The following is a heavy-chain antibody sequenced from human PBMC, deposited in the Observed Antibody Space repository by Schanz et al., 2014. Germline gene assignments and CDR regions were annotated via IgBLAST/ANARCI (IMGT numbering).Heavy chain of an antibody. CDR3: TKDKSQIAVAGLFDL. J-gene: IGHJ4*02. CDR1: TFTFDHYA. D-gene: IGHD6-19*01. Sequence: EVQLLESGGGLVQPGGSLRLSCSASTFTFDHYAMAWIRQPPGRGLEWVSYIGNGGVTIYYADSVKGRFTISRDNAKNSLYLQMNSLRAEDTALYYCTKDKSQIAVAGLFDLWGQGTLVTVSS. V-gene: IGHV3-48*04. CDR2: IGNGGVTI.